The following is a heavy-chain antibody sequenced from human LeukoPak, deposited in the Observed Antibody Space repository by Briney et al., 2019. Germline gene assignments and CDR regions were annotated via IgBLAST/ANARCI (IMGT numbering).Heavy chain of an antibody. CDR3: AGKAAAYYFVY. D-gene: IGHD2-2*01. J-gene: IGHJ4*02. CDR1: GFSFNTYG. CDR2: MQYDGSEE. V-gene: IGHV3-30*02. Sequence: GGSLRLSCAASGFSFNTYGMHLVRQAPGKGLEWVTFMQYDGSEEYYADSVKGRFTISRDNSKNTLYLQMDSLRGEDTAVYYCAGKAAAYYFVYWGQGTLVTVSS.